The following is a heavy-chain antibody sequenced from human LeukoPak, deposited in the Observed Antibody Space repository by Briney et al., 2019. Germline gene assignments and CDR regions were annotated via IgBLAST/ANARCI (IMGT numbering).Heavy chain of an antibody. CDR1: GSTFSSYG. V-gene: IGHV3-30*18. Sequence: GGSLRLSCAASGSTFSSYGMHWVRQAPGKGLEWLAVISYDGSNKYYADSVKGRFTISRDNSKNTLYLQMNSLRAEDTAVYYCAKDRYYYDSSGYLDYWGQGTLVTVSS. D-gene: IGHD3-22*01. J-gene: IGHJ4*02. CDR3: AKDRYYYDSSGYLDY. CDR2: ISYDGSNK.